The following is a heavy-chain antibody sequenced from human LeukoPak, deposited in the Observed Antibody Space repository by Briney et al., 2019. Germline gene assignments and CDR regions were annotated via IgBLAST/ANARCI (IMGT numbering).Heavy chain of an antibody. CDR3: ARGVRIAVADPHLDY. CDR1: GFTFSSYW. D-gene: IGHD6-19*01. V-gene: IGHV3-74*01. CDR2: IASDGSST. J-gene: IGHJ4*02. Sequence: PGGSLRLSCAASGFTFSSYWMNWVRQAPGKGLVWVSRIASDGSSTTYADSVKGRFSISRDNAKNTLYLQMNSLRVEDTAVYYCARGVRIAVADPHLDYWGQGTLVTVSA.